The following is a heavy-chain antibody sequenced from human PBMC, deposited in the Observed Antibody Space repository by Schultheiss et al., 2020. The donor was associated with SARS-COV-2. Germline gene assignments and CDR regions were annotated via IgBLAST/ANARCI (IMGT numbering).Heavy chain of an antibody. Sequence: GESLKISCAASGFTFSSYGMHWVRQAPGKGLEWVAVIWYDGSNKYYADSVKGRFTISRDNAKNSLYLQMNSLRAEDTAVYYCARENYYDSTLVDYWGQGTLVTVSS. J-gene: IGHJ4*02. CDR2: IWYDGSNK. D-gene: IGHD3-22*01. CDR1: GFTFSSYG. V-gene: IGHV3-33*01. CDR3: ARENYYDSTLVDY.